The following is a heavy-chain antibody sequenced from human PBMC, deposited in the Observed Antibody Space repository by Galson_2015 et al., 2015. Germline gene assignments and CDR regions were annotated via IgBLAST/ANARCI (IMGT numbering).Heavy chain of an antibody. CDR1: GFTFSTYG. V-gene: IGHV3-23*01. CDR2: ISASGSVT. D-gene: IGHD4-17*01. Sequence: SLRLSCAASGFTFSTYGMTWVRQAPGKGLEWVSVISASGSVTKYADSVKGRFTISRDNSESTLYLQMNSPRAEDTAVYHCAKGLFAVNSPLDIWGRGTMVTVSS. CDR3: AKGLFAVNSPLDI. J-gene: IGHJ3*02.